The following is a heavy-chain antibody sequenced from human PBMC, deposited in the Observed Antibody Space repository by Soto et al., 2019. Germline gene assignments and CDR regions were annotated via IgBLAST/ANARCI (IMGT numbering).Heavy chain of an antibody. CDR1: GGSILDSTYY. J-gene: IGHJ5*02. Sequence: SETLSLACTVSGGSILDSTYYWAWIRQSPGKGLEWIGTIFYSGGTFYSPSLKSRGTMSVDTSNNQFSLKLSSVTAADTAVYHWARQASGYYYGWFGQWGEGTLVTHSP. V-gene: IGHV4-39*01. D-gene: IGHD3-22*01. CDR2: IFYSGGT. CDR3: ARQASGYYYGWFGQ.